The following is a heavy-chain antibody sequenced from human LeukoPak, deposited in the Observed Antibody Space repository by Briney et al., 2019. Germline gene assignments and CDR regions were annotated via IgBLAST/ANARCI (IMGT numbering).Heavy chain of an antibody. CDR3: ARLLNDGGAFDI. CDR1: GGSISSYY. V-gene: IGHV4-59*08. CDR2: IYYSGST. Sequence: SETLSLTCTVSGGSISSYYWSWIRQPPGKGLEWIGYIYYSGSTNYNPSLKSRVTISVDTSKNQFSLKLSSVTAADTAVYYCARLLNDGGAFDIWGQGTMVTVSS. D-gene: IGHD4-23*01. J-gene: IGHJ3*02.